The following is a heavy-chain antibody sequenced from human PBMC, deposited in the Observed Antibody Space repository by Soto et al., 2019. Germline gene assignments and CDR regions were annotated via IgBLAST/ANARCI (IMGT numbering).Heavy chain of an antibody. CDR2: INHLETT. D-gene: IGHD1-26*01. CDR3: ARGGGSDSFDY. CDR1: GASITFGGYS. V-gene: IGHV4-30-2*01. Sequence: SETLSLTCTVSGASITFGGYSWSWIRQTPGKGLEWIGYINHLETTFYNPSFESRLTLSIDRAKNQFSLKLHSMSAADRAVYFCARGGGSDSFDYWGQGILVTVS. J-gene: IGHJ4*02.